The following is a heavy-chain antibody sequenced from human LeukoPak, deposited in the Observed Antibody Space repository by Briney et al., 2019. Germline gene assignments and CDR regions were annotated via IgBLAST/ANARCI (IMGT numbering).Heavy chain of an antibody. CDR1: GGTFSSYA. CDR3: AMKLVGGGHYYYGMDV. CDR2: IIPILGIA. J-gene: IGHJ6*02. Sequence: ASVKVSCKASGGTFSSYAISWVRQAPGQGLEWMGRIIPILGIANYAQKFQGRVTITADKSTSTAYMELSSLRSEDTAVYYCAMKLVGGGHYYYGMDVWGQGTTVTVSS. V-gene: IGHV1-69*04. D-gene: IGHD2-2*01.